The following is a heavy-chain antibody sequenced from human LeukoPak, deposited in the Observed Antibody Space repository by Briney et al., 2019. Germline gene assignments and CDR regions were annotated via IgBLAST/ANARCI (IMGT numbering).Heavy chain of an antibody. Sequence: SETLSLTCSVSGYSISSGYYWGWIRQAPGKGLEWIGNLYHSGSTYYNPSLKSRVTISVDTSKNQFSLKLSSVTAADTAVYYCARRGQQPVAGHYYYYMDVWGKGTTVTISS. CDR1: GYSISSGYY. V-gene: IGHV4-38-2*02. D-gene: IGHD6-13*01. J-gene: IGHJ6*03. CDR2: LYHSGST. CDR3: ARRGQQPVAGHYYYYMDV.